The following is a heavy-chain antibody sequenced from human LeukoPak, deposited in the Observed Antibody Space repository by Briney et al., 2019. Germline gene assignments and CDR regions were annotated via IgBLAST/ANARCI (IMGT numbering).Heavy chain of an antibody. CDR3: AGGSGKHPTLCPEY. Sequence: SETLSLTCTVSGGSISSYYWSWIRQPPGKGLEWIGYIYYSGSTNYNPSLKSRVTISVDTSKNQFSLKLSSVTAADTAVYYCAGGSGKHPTLCPEYLGQGTLVTVSS. V-gene: IGHV4-59*01. J-gene: IGHJ4*02. CDR1: GGSISSYY. CDR2: IYYSGST. D-gene: IGHD3-10*01.